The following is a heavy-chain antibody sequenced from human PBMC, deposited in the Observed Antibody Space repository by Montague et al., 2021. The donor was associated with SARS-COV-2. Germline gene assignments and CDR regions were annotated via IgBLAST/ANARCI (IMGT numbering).Heavy chain of an antibody. CDR1: GFSLSTPNVG. J-gene: IGHJ4*02. D-gene: IGHD3-9*01. V-gene: IGHV2-5*01. CDR3: AHLIRYYDIFTGIPFDX. Sequence: PALVKPTQTLTLTCTFSGFSLSTPNVGVAWIRQPPGKALEWLAVIYSNGDKRYSPSLQRRLTITKDTSRNQVVVSLTNVDPLDTATYYCAHLIRYYDIFTGIPFDXWGRGTQVTVSS. CDR2: IYSNGDK.